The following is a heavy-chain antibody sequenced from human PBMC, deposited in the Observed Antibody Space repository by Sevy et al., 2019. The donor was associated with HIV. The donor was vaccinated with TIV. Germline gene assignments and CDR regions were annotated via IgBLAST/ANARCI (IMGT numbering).Heavy chain of an antibody. CDR3: TTTTKVVVTATGYYYGMDV. Sequence: GGSLRLSCAASGFTSSGSAMHWVRQASGKGLEWVGRIRSKANSYATAYAASVKGRFTISRDDSKNTAYLQMNSLKTEDTAVYYCTTTTKVVVTATGYYYGMDVWGQRTTVTVSS. J-gene: IGHJ6*02. V-gene: IGHV3-73*01. D-gene: IGHD2-21*02. CDR1: GFTSSGSA. CDR2: IRSKANSYAT.